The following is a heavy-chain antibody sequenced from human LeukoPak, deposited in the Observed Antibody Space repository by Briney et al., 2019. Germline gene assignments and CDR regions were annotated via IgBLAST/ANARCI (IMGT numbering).Heavy chain of an antibody. CDR2: ISTYNGNT. Sequence: ASVKVSCKASGYTFINYGITWVRQAPGQGLEWMGWISTYNGNTNYAQKPQGRVTMTTDTSTSTAYMELRSLRSDDTAVYYCASSRYYYDSSGYYYWGQGTLVTVSS. V-gene: IGHV1-18*01. D-gene: IGHD3-22*01. CDR3: ASSRYYYDSSGYYY. J-gene: IGHJ4*02. CDR1: GYTFINYG.